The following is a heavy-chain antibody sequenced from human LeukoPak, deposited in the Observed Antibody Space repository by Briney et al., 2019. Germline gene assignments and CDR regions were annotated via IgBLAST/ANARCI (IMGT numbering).Heavy chain of an antibody. CDR3: ARHGSCGSTSCKRYFDY. CDR2: ISFDGNT. Sequence: SETLSLTCSVSGGSISSTSYYWGWLRQPPGKGLEWIARISFDGNTYYTPSLQSRVTISVDTTKNQFSLRLSSVTAADTAVYYCARHGSCGSTSCKRYFDYWGQGNLVTVSS. J-gene: IGHJ4*02. D-gene: IGHD2-2*03. V-gene: IGHV4-39*01. CDR1: GGSISSTSYY.